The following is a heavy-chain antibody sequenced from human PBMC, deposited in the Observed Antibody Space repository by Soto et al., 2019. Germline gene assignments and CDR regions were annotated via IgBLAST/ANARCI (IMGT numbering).Heavy chain of an antibody. V-gene: IGHV4-31*03. CDR3: ARVLRGVISTDLYGMDV. D-gene: IGHD3-10*01. CDR2: IYYSGST. J-gene: IGHJ6*02. Sequence: SEPLSLTCTVSVGSISSGGSYWSWIPQHPVKGLEWIGYIYYSGSTYYNPSLKSRVTISVDTSKNQFSLKLSSVTAADTAVYYCARVLRGVISTDLYGMDVWGQGTTVTVSS. CDR1: VGSISSGGSY.